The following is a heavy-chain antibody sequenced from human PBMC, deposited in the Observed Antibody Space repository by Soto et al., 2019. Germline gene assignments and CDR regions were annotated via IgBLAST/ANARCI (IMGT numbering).Heavy chain of an antibody. J-gene: IGHJ6*02. CDR2: ISTYNGIT. D-gene: IGHD3-3*01. V-gene: IGHV1-18*04. Sequence: ASVKVSCKASGYTFISYGITWVRQAPGQGLEWMGWISTYNGITSYSQKFQDRVTMTTDTSTNTGYMELRSLTSDDTAVYTCAGGPSPVLRFLEWFPMDVWGQGTTVTVSS. CDR3: AGGPSPVLRFLEWFPMDV. CDR1: GYTFISYG.